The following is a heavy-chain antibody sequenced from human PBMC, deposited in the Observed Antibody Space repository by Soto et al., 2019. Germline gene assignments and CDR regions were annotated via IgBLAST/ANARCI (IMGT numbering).Heavy chain of an antibody. CDR3: ARDRAYCGGDCFGVVYYYYGMDV. Sequence: SETLSLTCTVSGGSISSYYWSWIRQPPGKGLEWIGYIYYSGSTNYNPSLKSRVTISVDTSKNQFSLKLSSVTAADTAVYYCARDRAYCGGDCFGVVYYYYGMDVWGQGTTVTVSS. CDR2: IYYSGST. CDR1: GGSISSYY. J-gene: IGHJ6*02. D-gene: IGHD2-21*02. V-gene: IGHV4-59*01.